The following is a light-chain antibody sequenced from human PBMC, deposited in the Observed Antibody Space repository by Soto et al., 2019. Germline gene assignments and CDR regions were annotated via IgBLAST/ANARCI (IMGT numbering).Light chain of an antibody. J-gene: IGKJ2*02. Sequence: EIVMTQSPATLSVSPGERATLSCRASQSVSSNLAWYQQKPGQAPRLLIYGASTRATGIPASLSGSGSGTEFTLIISSLQSEDFVGSYCQQYNNWPPCTFGQGTKLEIK. CDR1: QSVSSN. V-gene: IGKV3-15*01. CDR3: QQYNNWPPCT. CDR2: GAS.